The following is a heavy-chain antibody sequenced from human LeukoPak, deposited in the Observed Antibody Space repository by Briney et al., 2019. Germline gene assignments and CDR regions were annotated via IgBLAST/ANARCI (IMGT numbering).Heavy chain of an antibody. CDR3: ARGGDYYDSSGYYNY. J-gene: IGHJ4*02. CDR1: GGSISSGGYY. Sequence: PSQTLSLTCTVSGGSISSGGYYWSWIRQHPGKGLEWIGYIYYSGGTYYNPSLKSRVTISVDTSKNQFSLKLSSVTAADTAVYYCARGGDYYDSSGYYNYWGQGTLVTVSS. V-gene: IGHV4-31*03. D-gene: IGHD3-22*01. CDR2: IYYSGGT.